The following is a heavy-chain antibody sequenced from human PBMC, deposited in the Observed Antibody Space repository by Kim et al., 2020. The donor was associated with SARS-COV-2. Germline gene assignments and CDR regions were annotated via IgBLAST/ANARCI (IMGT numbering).Heavy chain of an antibody. D-gene: IGHD3-22*01. J-gene: IGHJ4*02. V-gene: IGHV3-30*18. CDR2: ISYDGSNK. CDR1: GFSFSIYG. CDR3: AKGGGSGYFDSSAYAFDH. Sequence: GGSLRLSCAASGFSFSIYGMHWVRQAPGRGLEWVAVISYDGSNKYYADSVKGRFTIARDNSKNTLYLQMDSLRSDDTAVYYCAKGGGSGYFDSSAYAFDHWGQGTLVTVSS.